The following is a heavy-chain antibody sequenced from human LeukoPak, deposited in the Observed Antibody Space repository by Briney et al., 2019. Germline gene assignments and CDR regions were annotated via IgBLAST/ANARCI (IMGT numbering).Heavy chain of an antibody. D-gene: IGHD3-3*01. CDR2: ISGSGGST. J-gene: IGHJ5*02. CDR1: GFTFSSYA. V-gene: IGHV3-23*01. Sequence: GGSLRLSCAASGFTFSSYAMSWVRQAPGKGLEWVSAISGSGGSTYYADSVKGRFTISRDNSENTLYLQMNSLRAEDTAVYYCARKRLRFLVNWFDPWAREPWSPSPQ. CDR3: ARKRLRFLVNWFDP.